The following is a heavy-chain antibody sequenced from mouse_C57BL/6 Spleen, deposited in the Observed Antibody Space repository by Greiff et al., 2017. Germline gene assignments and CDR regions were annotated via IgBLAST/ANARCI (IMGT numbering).Heavy chain of an antibody. CDR3: ARSGGKDDGDWFAY. Sequence: VQLQQPGAELVMPGASVKLSCKASGYTFTSYWMHWVKQRPGQGLEWIGEIDPSDSYTNYNQKFKGKSTLTVDKSSSTAYMQLSSLTSEDSAVYYCARSGGKDDGDWFAYWGQGTLVTVSA. CDR1: GYTFTSYW. CDR2: IDPSDSYT. D-gene: IGHD2-12*01. J-gene: IGHJ3*01. V-gene: IGHV1-69*01.